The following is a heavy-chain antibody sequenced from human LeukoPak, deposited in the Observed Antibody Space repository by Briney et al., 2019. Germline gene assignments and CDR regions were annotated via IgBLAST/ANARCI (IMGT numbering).Heavy chain of an antibody. J-gene: IGHJ4*02. Sequence: GGSLRLSCAASGFAFSSYDMHWVRQAPGKGLEWVAVIWYDGSNKYYADSVKGRFTISRDNSKNTLYLQMNSLRAEDTAVYYCAREGAAGTTPFDYWGQGTLVTVSS. CDR1: GFAFSSYD. D-gene: IGHD6-13*01. CDR3: AREGAAGTTPFDY. CDR2: IWYDGSNK. V-gene: IGHV3-33*01.